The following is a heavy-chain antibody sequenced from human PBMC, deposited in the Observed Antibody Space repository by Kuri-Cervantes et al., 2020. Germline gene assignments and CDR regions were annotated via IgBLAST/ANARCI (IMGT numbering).Heavy chain of an antibody. J-gene: IGHJ6*03. CDR3: ASPSFGELSPYYYMDV. Sequence: SQTLSLTCAVYGGSFSGYYWSWIRQPPGKGLEWIGEINHSGSTNYNPSLKSRVTISVDTSKNQFSLKLSSVTAADTAVYYCASPSFGELSPYYYMDVWGKGTTVTVSS. V-gene: IGHV4-34*01. CDR2: INHSGST. D-gene: IGHD3-10*01. CDR1: GGSFSGYY.